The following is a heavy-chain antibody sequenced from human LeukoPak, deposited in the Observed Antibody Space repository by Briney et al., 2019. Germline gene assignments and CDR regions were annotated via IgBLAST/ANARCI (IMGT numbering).Heavy chain of an antibody. CDR2: ISSSSGSNK. CDR1: GFTFSSYR. V-gene: IGHV3-11*01. CDR3: VRPSNPPY. J-gene: IGHJ4*02. Sequence: KPGGSLRLSCAASGFTFSSYRMSWIRQAPGKGLEWISYISSSSGSNKYYSQSAKGRFTISRDNDKNSLFLQMNSLTAEDTAVYYCVRPSNPPYWGQGALVIVSS.